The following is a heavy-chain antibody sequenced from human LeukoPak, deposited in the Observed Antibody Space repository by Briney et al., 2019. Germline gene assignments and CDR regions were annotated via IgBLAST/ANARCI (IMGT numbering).Heavy chain of an antibody. CDR1: GFTFSNYE. CDR3: ARRFDI. CDR2: ISSSGSTI. V-gene: IGHV3-48*03. J-gene: IGHJ3*02. Sequence: GGSLRLSCAAPGFTFSNYEMNWVRQAPRKGLEWVSHISSSGSTIHYADSVKGRFTISRDNAKNSLYLQMNSLRAEDTAVYYCARRFDIWGQGTMVTVSS.